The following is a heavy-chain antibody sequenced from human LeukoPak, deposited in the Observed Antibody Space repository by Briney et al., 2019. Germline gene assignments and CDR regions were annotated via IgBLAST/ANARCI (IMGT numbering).Heavy chain of an antibody. D-gene: IGHD3-22*01. CDR2: IWYDGSNK. Sequence: GRSLRLSCAASGFTFNRYAVHWVRQAPGKGLEWVAFIWYDGSNKYYADSVKGRFTVSRDNSKNTLYLQMNSLRAEDTAVYYCAKDERGYYDSSGFFGAIDYWGQGSLVSVSS. CDR1: GFTFNRYA. J-gene: IGHJ4*02. CDR3: AKDERGYYDSSGFFGAIDY. V-gene: IGHV3-33*06.